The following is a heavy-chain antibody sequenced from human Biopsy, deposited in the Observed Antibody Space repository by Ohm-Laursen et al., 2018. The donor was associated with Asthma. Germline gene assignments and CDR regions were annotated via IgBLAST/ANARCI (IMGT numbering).Heavy chain of an antibody. Sequence: SETLSLTCSVSGGSISSNFYYWGWIRQPPGKGLEWIGNIYKSGQVYYNLSLKSRVTISVDTSKNQFSLQPRSVTAADTAVYYCTRREYSDSRISPLDLWGHGTMVTVSS. CDR2: IYKSGQV. CDR3: TRREYSDSRISPLDL. CDR1: GGSISSNFYY. V-gene: IGHV4-39*01. D-gene: IGHD3-22*01. J-gene: IGHJ3*01.